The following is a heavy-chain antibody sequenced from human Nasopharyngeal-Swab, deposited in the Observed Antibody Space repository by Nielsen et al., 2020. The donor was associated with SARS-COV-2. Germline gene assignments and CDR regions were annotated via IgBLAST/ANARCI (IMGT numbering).Heavy chain of an antibody. CDR3: ARAGAYCSSTSCYIDY. Sequence: SETLSLTCAVYGGSFSGYYWSWIRQPPGKGREWIGEINHSGSTNYNPSLKSRVTISVDTSKNQFSLKLSSVTAADTAVYYCARAGAYCSSTSCYIDYWGQGTLVTVSS. CDR2: INHSGST. V-gene: IGHV4-34*01. D-gene: IGHD2-2*02. J-gene: IGHJ4*02. CDR1: GGSFSGYY.